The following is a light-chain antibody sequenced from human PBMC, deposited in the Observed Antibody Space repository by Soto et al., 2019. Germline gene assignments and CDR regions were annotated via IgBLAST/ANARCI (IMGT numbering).Light chain of an antibody. J-gene: IGKJ4*01. Sequence: DIQMTQSPSSLSASVGDRVTITCRASQAITNSLTWFQQKPGLAPKSLIYAASTLRDGVPSKFSGSGSGTYFTLTINRLQPEDFATYYCQQYKSYPLTFGGGTKVEMK. CDR1: QAITNS. CDR2: AAS. CDR3: QQYKSYPLT. V-gene: IGKV1-16*02.